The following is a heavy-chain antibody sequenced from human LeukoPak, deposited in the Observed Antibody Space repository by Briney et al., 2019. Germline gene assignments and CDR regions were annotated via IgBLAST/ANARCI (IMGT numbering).Heavy chain of an antibody. V-gene: IGHV4-4*07. D-gene: IGHD2-8*01. CDR1: GGSISSYY. CDR3: ARVGAYCTNGLCSIFDY. Sequence: SETLSLTCTVSGGSISSYYWSWIRQPAGKGLEWIGRIYTSGSTNYNPSLKSRVTMSVDTSKNQFSLKLSSVTAADTAVYYCARVGAYCTNGLCSIFDYWGQGTLVTVSS. J-gene: IGHJ4*02. CDR2: IYTSGST.